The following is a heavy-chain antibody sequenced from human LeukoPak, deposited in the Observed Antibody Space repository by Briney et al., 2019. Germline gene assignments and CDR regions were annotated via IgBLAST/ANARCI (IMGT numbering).Heavy chain of an antibody. Sequence: GSLRLSCAASGFTFSSYGMHWVRQAPGKGLEWVAVISYDGSNKYYADSVKGRFTISRDNSKNTLYLQMNSLRAEDTAVYYCAKADYCSGGSCYYFDYWGQGTLVTVSS. CDR3: AKADYCSGGSCYYFDY. J-gene: IGHJ4*02. D-gene: IGHD2-15*01. V-gene: IGHV3-30*18. CDR1: GFTFSSYG. CDR2: ISYDGSNK.